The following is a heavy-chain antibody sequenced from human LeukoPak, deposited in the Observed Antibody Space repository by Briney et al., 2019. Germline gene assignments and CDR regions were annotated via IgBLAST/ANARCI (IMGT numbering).Heavy chain of an antibody. D-gene: IGHD3-10*01. V-gene: IGHV1-18*01. Sequence: ASVKVSCKASGYTFSSYGISRVRQAPGQGLEWMGWISAYNGNTNYAQKLQGRVTMTTDTSTSTAYMELRSLRSDDTAVYYCARLHMVRGPNWFDPWGQGTLVTVSS. CDR1: GYTFSSYG. J-gene: IGHJ5*02. CDR3: ARLHMVRGPNWFDP. CDR2: ISAYNGNT.